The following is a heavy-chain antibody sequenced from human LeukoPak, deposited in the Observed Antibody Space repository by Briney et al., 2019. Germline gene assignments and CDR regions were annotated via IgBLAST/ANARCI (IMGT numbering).Heavy chain of an antibody. Sequence: SETLSLTCTVSGGSISSHYWSWIRQPPGKGLEWIGYIYYSGSTNYNPSLKSRATISRDTSKNQYSLELSSVTAADTAVYYCARGGSSSWPYYYHYYMDVWGKGTTVTVSS. CDR3: ARGGSSSWPYYYHYYMDV. D-gene: IGHD6-13*01. J-gene: IGHJ6*03. CDR2: IYYSGST. CDR1: GGSISSHY. V-gene: IGHV4-59*11.